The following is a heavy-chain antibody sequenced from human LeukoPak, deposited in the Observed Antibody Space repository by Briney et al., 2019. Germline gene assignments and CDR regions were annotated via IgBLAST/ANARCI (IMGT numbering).Heavy chain of an antibody. D-gene: IGHD3-22*01. V-gene: IGHV3-30*18. CDR2: ISYDGSNK. CDR3: AKDYYDSSGDDY. Sequence: PGRSLRLSCAASGFTFSSYGTHWVRQAPGKGLEWVAVISYDGSNKYYADSVKGRFTISRDNSKNTLYLQMNSLRAEDTAVYYCAKDYYDSSGDDYWGQGTLVTVSS. CDR1: GFTFSSYG. J-gene: IGHJ4*02.